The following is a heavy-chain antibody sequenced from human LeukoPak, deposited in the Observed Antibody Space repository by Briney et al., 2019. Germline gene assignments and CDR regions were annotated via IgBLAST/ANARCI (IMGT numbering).Heavy chain of an antibody. V-gene: IGHV1-69*13. CDR3: ASIAAAVNFDY. D-gene: IGHD6-13*01. Sequence: SVKVSCKASGYTFPGYYMHWVRQAPGQGLEWMGGIIPIFGTANYAQKFQGRVTITADESTSTAYMELSSLRSEDTAVYYCASIAAAVNFDYWGQGTLVTVSS. CDR2: IIPIFGTA. CDR1: GYTFPGYY. J-gene: IGHJ4*02.